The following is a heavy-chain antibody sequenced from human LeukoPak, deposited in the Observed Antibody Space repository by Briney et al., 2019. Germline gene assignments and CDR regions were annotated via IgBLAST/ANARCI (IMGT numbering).Heavy chain of an antibody. CDR1: GGSISSTDYY. CDR2: IYYSGST. CDR3: AREEVSQRYNWFDP. Sequence: PAETLSLTCTVSGGSISSTDYYWGWIRQPPGKGLEWIGSIYYSGSTYYNPSLKSRVTIFVDTSKSQFSLKLSSVTAADTAVYYCAREEVSQRYNWFDPWGQGTLVTVSS. J-gene: IGHJ5*02. D-gene: IGHD5-24*01. V-gene: IGHV4-39*07.